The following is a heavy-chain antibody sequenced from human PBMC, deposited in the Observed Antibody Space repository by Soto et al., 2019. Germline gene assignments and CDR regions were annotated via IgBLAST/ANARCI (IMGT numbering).Heavy chain of an antibody. Sequence: QVQLQQWGAGLLKPSETLSLTCAVYGGSFSGYYWSWIRQPPGKGLEWIGEINHSGSTNYNPSLKSRVTISVDTSKNKFSLKLSSVTAADTAVYYCARVPDYDYVWGSYRYYFDYWGQGTLVTVSS. D-gene: IGHD3-16*02. CDR3: ARVPDYDYVWGSYRYYFDY. CDR2: INHSGST. V-gene: IGHV4-34*01. J-gene: IGHJ4*02. CDR1: GGSFSGYY.